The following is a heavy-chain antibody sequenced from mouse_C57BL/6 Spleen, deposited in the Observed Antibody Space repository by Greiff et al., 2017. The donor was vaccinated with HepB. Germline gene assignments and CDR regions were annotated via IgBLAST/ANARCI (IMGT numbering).Heavy chain of an antibody. V-gene: IGHV7-3*01. CDR3: ARIPHYYGSSYGYFDV. Sequence: EVKVEESGGGLVQPGGSLSLSCAASGFTFTDYYMSWVRQPPGKALEWLGFIRNKANGYTTEYSASVKGRFTISRDNSQSILYLQMNALRAEDSATYYCARIPHYYGSSYGYFDVWGTGTTVTVSS. D-gene: IGHD1-1*01. CDR2: IRNKANGYTT. CDR1: GFTFTDYY. J-gene: IGHJ1*03.